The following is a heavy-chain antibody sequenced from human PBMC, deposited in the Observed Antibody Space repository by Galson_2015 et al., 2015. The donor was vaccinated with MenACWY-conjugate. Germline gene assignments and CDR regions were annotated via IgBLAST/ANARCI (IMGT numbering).Heavy chain of an antibody. D-gene: IGHD3-22*01. CDR1: GFTFRNVW. V-gene: IGHV3-15*01. J-gene: IGHJ4*02. CDR3: AKYDTNDAFDY. CDR2: IKSKSDGGTR. Sequence: SLRLSCAASGFTFRNVWMSWVRQAPGKGLEWVGRIKSKSDGGTRDYAAPVKDRFTISRDDSKDTLDLQMNGLKTEDTAMYYCAKYDTNDAFDYWGQGTLVSVSA.